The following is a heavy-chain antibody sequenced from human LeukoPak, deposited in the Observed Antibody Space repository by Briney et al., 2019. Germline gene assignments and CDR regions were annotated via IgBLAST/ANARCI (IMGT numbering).Heavy chain of an antibody. D-gene: IGHD3-16*01. V-gene: IGHV3-74*01. Sequence: PEGSLRLSCAASGFSFSTNRMHWVRQAPGKGLVWLSRLYSDGSVTGYADSVKGRFTISRDNAKNTLYLQMNSLRVEDTAVYYCARDPGSNGGDWYFDLWGRGTLVTVSS. J-gene: IGHJ2*01. CDR2: LYSDGSVT. CDR3: ARDPGSNGGDWYFDL. CDR1: GFSFSTNR.